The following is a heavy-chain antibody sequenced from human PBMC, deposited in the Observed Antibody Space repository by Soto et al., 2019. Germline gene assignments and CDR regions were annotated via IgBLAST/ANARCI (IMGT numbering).Heavy chain of an antibody. CDR1: GYSFTSYW. D-gene: IGHD4-4*01. J-gene: IGHJ6*03. V-gene: IGHV5-51*01. CDR3: ARHSPTTVTTYYYYYYYMDV. CDR2: IYPGDSDT. Sequence: PGESLKISCKGSGYSFTSYWIGWVRQMPGKGLEWMGIIYPGDSDTRYSPSFQGQVTISADKSISTAYLQWSSLKASDTAMYYCARHSPTTVTTYYYYYYYMDVWGKGTTVTVSS.